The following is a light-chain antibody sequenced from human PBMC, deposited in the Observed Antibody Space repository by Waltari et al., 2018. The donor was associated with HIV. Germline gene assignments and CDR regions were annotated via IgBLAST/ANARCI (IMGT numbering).Light chain of an antibody. CDR2: KAS. CDR3: QQYNTYPWT. Sequence: DIQLTQSPSTLSASVGDRVMITCRASQTVNSWLAWYQQKSGTAPKVLIYKASKLKSGVSARFSGSGFGAEFTLTISSLQPDDLATYYCQQYNTYPWTFGQGTRVEIK. V-gene: IGKV1-5*03. CDR1: QTVNSW. J-gene: IGKJ1*01.